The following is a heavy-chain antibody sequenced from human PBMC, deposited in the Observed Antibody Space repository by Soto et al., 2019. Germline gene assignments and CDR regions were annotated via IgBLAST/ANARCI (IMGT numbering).Heavy chain of an antibody. CDR2: IYYSGST. V-gene: IGHV4-39*01. D-gene: IGHD1-1*01. J-gene: IGHJ4*01. Sequence: QLQLQESGPGLVKPSETLSLACTVSGGSFDITSSYWAWVRQPPGKGLEWIAYIYYSGSTYYNPSLKSRITISVDTSTNQLSLRLSCVTAADTAVYYCASVPIVGTKPFYFDSWGHGTLVTVSS. CDR3: ASVPIVGTKPFYFDS. CDR1: GGSFDITSSY.